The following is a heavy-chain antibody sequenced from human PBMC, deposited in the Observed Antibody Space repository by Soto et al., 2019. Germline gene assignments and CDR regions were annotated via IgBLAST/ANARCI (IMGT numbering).Heavy chain of an antibody. CDR2: IYHSGST. Sequence: PSETLSLTCAVSGGSISSGGYSWSWIRQPPGKGLEWIGYIYHSGSTYYNPSLKSRVTISVDRSKNQFSLKLSSVTAADTAVYYCARDRGITIFGVVGWFDPWGQGTLVTVSS. CDR3: ARDRGITIFGVVGWFDP. J-gene: IGHJ5*02. D-gene: IGHD3-3*01. V-gene: IGHV4-30-2*01. CDR1: GGSISSGGYS.